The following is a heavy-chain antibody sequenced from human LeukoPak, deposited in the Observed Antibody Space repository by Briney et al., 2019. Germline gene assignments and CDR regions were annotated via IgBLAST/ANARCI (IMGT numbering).Heavy chain of an antibody. CDR3: ARHPGYYYHYMDV. V-gene: IGHV4-39*01. J-gene: IGHJ6*03. Sequence: SETLSLTCTVSGGSISRSGYYWSWIRQAPGKGLEWIGSMYHSGSTYYNPSLKSRVTISVDTSKNQFSLKLSSVTAADTAVYYCARHPGYYYHYMDVWGKGTTATISS. D-gene: IGHD1-1*01. CDR1: GGSISRSGYY. CDR2: MYHSGST.